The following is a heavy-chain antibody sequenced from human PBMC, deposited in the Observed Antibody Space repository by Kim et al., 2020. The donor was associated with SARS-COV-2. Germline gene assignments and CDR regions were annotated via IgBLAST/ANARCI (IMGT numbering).Heavy chain of an antibody. CDR3: ARVGVGGSTSCYTCPLYYYGRDV. J-gene: IGHJ6*02. CDR2: ISAYNGNT. V-gene: IGHV1-18*04. Sequence: ASVKVSCKASGYTFTSYGISWVRQAPGQGLEWMGWISAYNGNTNYAQKLQGRVTMTTDTSTSTAYMELRSLRSDDTAVYYCARVGVGGSTSCYTCPLYYYGRDVWGQGTTVTVSS. D-gene: IGHD2-2*02. CDR1: GYTFTSYG.